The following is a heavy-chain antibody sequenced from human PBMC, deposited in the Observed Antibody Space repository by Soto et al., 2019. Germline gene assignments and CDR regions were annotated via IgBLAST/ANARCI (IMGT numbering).Heavy chain of an antibody. D-gene: IGHD6-19*01. CDR3: AKTANGWFSAFDI. CDR1: GFTFSIYA. V-gene: IGHV3-23*01. J-gene: IGHJ3*02. Sequence: SLRLSCAASGFTFSIYAMSWVRQAPGKGLEWVSAISSSGAGTYYADSVKGRFTFSRDNSKNTLYLQMNSLRAEDTAVYYCAKTANGWFSAFDIWGQGTMVTVSS. CDR2: ISSSGAGT.